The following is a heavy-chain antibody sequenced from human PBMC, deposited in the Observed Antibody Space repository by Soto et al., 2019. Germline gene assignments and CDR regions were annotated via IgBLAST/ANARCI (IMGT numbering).Heavy chain of an antibody. J-gene: IGHJ5*02. D-gene: IGHD1-26*01. CDR1: GYTFTSYG. CDR3: ARAYYGSSHHYHVSWCEP. CDR2: ISAYNGNT. V-gene: IGHV1-18*04. Sequence: ASVKVSCKASGYTFTSYGISWVRQAPGQGLEWMGWISAYNGNTNYAQKLQGRVTMTTDTSTSTAYMELRSLRSDDTAVYYCARAYYGSSHHYHVSWCEPWGQGTLVTVSS.